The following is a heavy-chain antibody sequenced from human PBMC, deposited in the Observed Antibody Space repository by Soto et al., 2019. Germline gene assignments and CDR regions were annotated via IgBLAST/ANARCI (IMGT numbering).Heavy chain of an antibody. CDR2: INPNSGIA. CDR3: ARDHSNGDYDGY. J-gene: IGHJ4*02. D-gene: IGHD4-17*01. V-gene: IGHV1-69*04. Sequence: GASAKVSCKASGYTFTGYYMHWVRQAPGQGLEWMGRINPNSGIANYAQKFQGRVTITADKSTSTAYMELSSLRSEDTAVYYCARDHSNGDYDGYWGQGTLVTVSS. CDR1: GYTFTGYY.